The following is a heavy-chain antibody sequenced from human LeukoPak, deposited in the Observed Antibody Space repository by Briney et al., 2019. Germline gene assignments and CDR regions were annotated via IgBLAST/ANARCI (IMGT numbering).Heavy chain of an antibody. CDR1: GFTFSSYE. J-gene: IGHJ4*02. Sequence: PGGSLRLSCAASGFTFSSYEMNWVRQAPGKGLEWVSYISSSGSTIYYADSVKGRFTISRDNAKNSLYLQMNSLRAEDTAVYYCAREGAVVAATRFDYWGQGTLVTVSS. V-gene: IGHV3-48*03. D-gene: IGHD2-15*01. CDR2: ISSSGSTI. CDR3: AREGAVVAATRFDY.